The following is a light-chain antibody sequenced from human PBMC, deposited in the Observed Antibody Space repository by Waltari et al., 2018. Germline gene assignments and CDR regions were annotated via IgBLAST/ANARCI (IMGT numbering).Light chain of an antibody. CDR1: PSNIGAGYD. CDR2: GTN. V-gene: IGLV1-40*01. Sequence: SVLTQPPSVSGAPGQRVSISCPGNPSNIGAGYDVHWYQQGPGKAPKLIIYGTNTRPLGVPDRFFGSQYGTSASLAIIGLQAEDEGDYYCQSYDTTLSVVFGGGTKLTVL. J-gene: IGLJ2*01. CDR3: QSYDTTLSVV.